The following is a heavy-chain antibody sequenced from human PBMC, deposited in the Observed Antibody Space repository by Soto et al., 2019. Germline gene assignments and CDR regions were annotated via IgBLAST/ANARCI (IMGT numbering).Heavy chain of an antibody. J-gene: IGHJ4*02. CDR1: GFTFSDYY. CDR3: TRGPRPSSVGTGAF. V-gene: IGHV3-11*04. Sequence: PGGSLRLSCAASGFTFSDYYMSWIRQAPGKGLEWLAYISSDGNAIFYADSVKGRFTISRDNAKNTLYLQMNALRVEETALYSCTRGPRPSSVGTGAFWGQGTLVTVSS. CDR2: ISSDGNAI. D-gene: IGHD3-10*01.